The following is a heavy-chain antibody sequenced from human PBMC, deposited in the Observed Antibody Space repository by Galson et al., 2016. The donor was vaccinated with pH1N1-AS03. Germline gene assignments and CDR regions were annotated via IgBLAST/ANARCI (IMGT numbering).Heavy chain of an antibody. Sequence: PALVKSTQTLTLTCSFSGFSLTTSGVGVGWIRQPPTKALEFLAFVYWDDDKRYRPSLRSRLTLTKDTSKNQVVLTMSNMDPLDTGTYFCVHREKDSGVSPFDSWGQGTLVTVSS. V-gene: IGHV2-5*02. J-gene: IGHJ4*02. CDR1: GFSLTTSGVG. CDR3: VHREKDSGVSPFDS. D-gene: IGHD1-26*01. CDR2: VYWDDDK.